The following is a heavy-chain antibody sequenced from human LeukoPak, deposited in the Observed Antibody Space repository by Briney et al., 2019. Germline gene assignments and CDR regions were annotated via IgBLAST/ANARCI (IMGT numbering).Heavy chain of an antibody. CDR3: ARFGSGAARPMFDWFDP. J-gene: IGHJ5*02. D-gene: IGHD6-6*01. Sequence: SETLSLTCTVSGGSISSYYWSWIRQPPGKGLEWIGYIYYSGSTNYNPSLKSRVTISVDTSKNQFSLKLSSVTAADTAVYYCARFGSGAARPMFDWFDPWGQGTLVTVSS. CDR1: GGSISSYY. CDR2: IYYSGST. V-gene: IGHV4-59*01.